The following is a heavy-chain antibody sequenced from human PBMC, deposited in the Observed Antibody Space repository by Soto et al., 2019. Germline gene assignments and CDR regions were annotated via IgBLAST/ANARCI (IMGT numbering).Heavy chain of an antibody. CDR1: GFTFSNAW. Sequence: GGSLRLSCTVSGFTFSNAWMTWVRQAPGKGLEWVGRIKSKTDDGTTDYAAPVKGRFTISRDDSRNTLYLQMNSLKTEDTAVYYCTTDSSSWAYYYYYGMDVWGQGTTVTVSS. CDR3: TTDSSSWAYYYYYGMDV. V-gene: IGHV3-15*01. CDR2: IKSKTDDGTT. D-gene: IGHD2-2*01. J-gene: IGHJ6*02.